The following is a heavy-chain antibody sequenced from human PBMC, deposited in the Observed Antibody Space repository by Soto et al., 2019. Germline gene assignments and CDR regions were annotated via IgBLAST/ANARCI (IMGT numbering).Heavy chain of an antibody. CDR2: IYYSGST. J-gene: IGHJ4*02. D-gene: IGHD6-6*01. CDR3: ATSGAARTFYFDY. V-gene: IGHV4-39*01. CDR1: GGSISSSSYY. Sequence: SETLSLTCTVSGGSISSSSYYWGWVRQPPGKGLEWIGSIYYSGSTYYNPSLKSRVTISVDTSKNQFSLKLSSVTAADTAVYYCATSGAARTFYFDYWGQGTLVTVS.